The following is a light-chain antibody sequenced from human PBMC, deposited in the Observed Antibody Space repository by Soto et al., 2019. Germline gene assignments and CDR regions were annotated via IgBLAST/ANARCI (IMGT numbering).Light chain of an antibody. Sequence: EIVLTQSPATLSLSPGERATLSCRASQSVRSFLAWYQQKPGQAPGLLIYGASNRATGIPARFSGSGSGTGFTLTISSLEPEDFAVYYCQQHFNGPITFGQGTRREIK. CDR1: QSVRSF. J-gene: IGKJ5*01. CDR2: GAS. CDR3: QQHFNGPIT. V-gene: IGKV3-11*01.